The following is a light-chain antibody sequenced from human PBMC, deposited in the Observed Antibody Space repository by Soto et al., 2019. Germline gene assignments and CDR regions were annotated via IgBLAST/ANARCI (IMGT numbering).Light chain of an antibody. CDR2: DAS. Sequence: TQSPATLSVSPGERATLSFRASQSVSSFYLAWYQQNPGQAPRLLIYDASTRATGIPDRFSGSGSGTDFTLTISRLEPEDFAVYYCQHYGSSRTFGQGTKVDIK. CDR1: QSVSSFY. V-gene: IGKV3-20*01. J-gene: IGKJ1*01. CDR3: QHYGSSRT.